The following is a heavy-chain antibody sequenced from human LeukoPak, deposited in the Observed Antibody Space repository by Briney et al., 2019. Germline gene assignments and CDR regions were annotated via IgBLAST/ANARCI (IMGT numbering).Heavy chain of an antibody. CDR3: ARGGSNSFWSGYSGHWFDP. Sequence: ASVKVSCKASGYTFTSYDINWVRQATGQGLEWMGWMNPNSGNTGYAQKFQGRVTMTRNTSISTAYMELSSLGSEDTAVYYCARGGSNSFWSGYSGHWFDPWGQGTLVTVSS. V-gene: IGHV1-8*01. CDR2: MNPNSGNT. J-gene: IGHJ5*02. D-gene: IGHD3-3*01. CDR1: GYTFTSYD.